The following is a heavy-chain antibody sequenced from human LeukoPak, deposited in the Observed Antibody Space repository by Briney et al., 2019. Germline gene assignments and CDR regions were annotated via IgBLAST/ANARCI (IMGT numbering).Heavy chain of an antibody. D-gene: IGHD5-12*01. CDR1: GGTFSSYA. CDR3: ASRPISGGGYEINYYYHYMDV. Sequence: ASVKVSCKASGGTFSSYAISWVRQAPGQGLEWMGGIIPIFGTANYAQKFQGRVTITADESTSTAYMELSSLRSDDTAVYYCASRPISGGGYEINYYYHYMDVWGKGTTVTVSS. J-gene: IGHJ6*03. V-gene: IGHV1-69*13. CDR2: IIPIFGTA.